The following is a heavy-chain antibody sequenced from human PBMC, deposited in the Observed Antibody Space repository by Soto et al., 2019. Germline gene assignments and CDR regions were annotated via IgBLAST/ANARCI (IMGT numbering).Heavy chain of an antibody. CDR2: IQGSGTIT. CDR3: VKNSGWFNX. D-gene: IGHD3-10*01. CDR1: GFIFSTTD. V-gene: IGHV3-23*01. Sequence: GGSLRLSFAASGFIFSTTDMSWVRQAPGKGLEWVTTIQGSGTITYYAYSVRVRFTISRDNSKNTVYLQMDSLRADDTAVYYCVKNSGWFNXWGQGTPVTVSX. J-gene: IGHJ5*01.